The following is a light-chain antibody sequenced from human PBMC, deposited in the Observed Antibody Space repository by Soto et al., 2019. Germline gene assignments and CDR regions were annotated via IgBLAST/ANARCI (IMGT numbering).Light chain of an antibody. CDR2: DAS. CDR3: QHYTLYSAS. V-gene: IGKV1-5*01. Sequence: DIHMTQSPSTLSASVRDRVTISCRASQNIFTYLAWYQQKPGKAPKLLIFDASTLQSGVPPRFSGSGSGTEFTLTISSLQPDDFATYYCQHYTLYSASFGPGTKVDIK. CDR1: QNIFTY. J-gene: IGKJ3*01.